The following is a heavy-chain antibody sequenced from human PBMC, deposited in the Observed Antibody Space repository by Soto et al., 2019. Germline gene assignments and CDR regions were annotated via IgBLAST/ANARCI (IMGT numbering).Heavy chain of an antibody. J-gene: IGHJ6*02. V-gene: IGHV3-23*01. CDR2: ISGSGGST. CDR3: AKVGFTNDYYYGMDV. Sequence: GGSLRLSCAASGFTFSSYGMHWVRQAPGKGLEWVSAISGSGGSTYYADSVKGRFTISRDNSKNTLYLQMNSLRAEDTAVYYCAKVGFTNDYYYGMDVWGQGTTVTVSS. CDR1: GFTFSSYG. D-gene: IGHD1-26*01.